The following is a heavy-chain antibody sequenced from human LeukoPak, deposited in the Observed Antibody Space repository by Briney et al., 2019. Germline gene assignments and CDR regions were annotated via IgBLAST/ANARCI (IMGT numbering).Heavy chain of an antibody. CDR1: GGSISSERYY. V-gene: IGHV4-39*01. CDR2: VSSSGST. CDR3: ARCPRYYDFWSGYPTFDS. D-gene: IGHD3-3*01. Sequence: PSETLSLTCNVSGGSISSERYYWGWIRQPPGKGPEWIVSVSSSGSTYYNPSLKSRVTISVDMSKNQFSLKLYSVTAADTAVFYCARCPRYYDFWSGYPTFDSWGQGAPITVSS. J-gene: IGHJ4*02.